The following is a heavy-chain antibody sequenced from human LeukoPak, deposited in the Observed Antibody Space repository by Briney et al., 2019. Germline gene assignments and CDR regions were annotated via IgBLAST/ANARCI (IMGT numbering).Heavy chain of an antibody. CDR1: GFTFSSYG. Sequence: GGSLRLSCAASGFTFSSYGMHWVRQAPGKGLEWVAFIRYDGSNKYYADSVKGRFTISRDNSENTLYLQMNSLRAEDTAVYYCARDRLAYYYDSSGYYYHFFEDYWGQGTLVTVSS. J-gene: IGHJ4*02. CDR2: IRYDGSNK. CDR3: ARDRLAYYYDSSGYYYHFFEDY. D-gene: IGHD3-22*01. V-gene: IGHV3-30*02.